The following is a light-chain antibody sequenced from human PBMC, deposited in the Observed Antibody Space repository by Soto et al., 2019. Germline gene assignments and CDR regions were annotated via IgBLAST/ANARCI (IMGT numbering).Light chain of an antibody. CDR2: KAS. J-gene: IGKJ2*01. CDR3: QQYNSPMYT. CDR1: QSISSW. Sequence: DIQMTQSPSTLSASVGDRVTITCRTSQSISSWLAWYQQKPGKAPKLLIYKASSLESGVPSRFNGSGSGTEFTLTISSLQPDDFATYYCQQYNSPMYTFGQGTKLEIK. V-gene: IGKV1-5*03.